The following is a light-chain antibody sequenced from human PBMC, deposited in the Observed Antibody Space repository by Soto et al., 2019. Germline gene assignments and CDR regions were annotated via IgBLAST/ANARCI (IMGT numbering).Light chain of an antibody. V-gene: IGKV3-20*01. J-gene: IGKJ1*01. CDR3: QQYDSSWT. CDR1: QSVPSNF. CDR2: GVS. Sequence: EIVLTQSPGTLSLSPGERATLSCRASQSVPSNFLAWYQQKPGQAPILLIYGVSRRATGIPDRFSGSGSGTDFPLTISILEPEDFAVYYCQQYDSSWTFGQGPKVEIK.